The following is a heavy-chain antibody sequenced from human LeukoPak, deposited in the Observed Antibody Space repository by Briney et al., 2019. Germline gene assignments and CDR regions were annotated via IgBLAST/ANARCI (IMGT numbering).Heavy chain of an antibody. D-gene: IGHD3-10*01. J-gene: IGHJ4*02. CDR1: GFSFAYAW. V-gene: IGHV3-15*01. CDR2: IKSETDGATT. CDR3: TTDLNQRLKWFGNPLDH. Sequence: GGSLRLSCEASGFSFAYAWMSWVRQSPGKGLQWVGHIKSETDGATTDYAAAVEGRFTISRDDSKKMLYLQMSSLKTEDTAVYFCTTDLNQRLKWFGNPLDHWGQGTPVTASS.